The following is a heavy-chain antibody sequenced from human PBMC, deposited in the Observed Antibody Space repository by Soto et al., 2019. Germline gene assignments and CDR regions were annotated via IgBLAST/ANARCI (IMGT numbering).Heavy chain of an antibody. J-gene: IGHJ6*02. V-gene: IGHV3-30-3*01. CDR3: ARDQADIVVVPAANQNYYYGMDV. CDR2: ISYDGSNK. Sequence: GGSLRLSCAASGFTFSSYAMHWVRQAPGKGLEWVAVISYDGSNKYYAESVKGRFTISRDNSKNTLYLQMNSLRAENTAMYYCARDQADIVVVPAANQNYYYGMDVWGQGTTVTVS. CDR1: GFTFSSYA. D-gene: IGHD2-2*01.